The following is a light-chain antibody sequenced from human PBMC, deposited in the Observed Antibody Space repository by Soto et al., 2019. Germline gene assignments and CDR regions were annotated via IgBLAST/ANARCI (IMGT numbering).Light chain of an antibody. J-gene: IGKJ2*01. CDR1: QSISSW. CDR3: QQYNSYLYT. Sequence: DIPMTQSPSTLSASVGDRVSITCRASQSISSWLAWYQQKPGKAPNLLIYEASSLQSGVPSRFSGSGSGTEFTLTISRLQPDDVATYYCQQYNSYLYTFGQGTKLEIK. CDR2: EAS. V-gene: IGKV1-5*03.